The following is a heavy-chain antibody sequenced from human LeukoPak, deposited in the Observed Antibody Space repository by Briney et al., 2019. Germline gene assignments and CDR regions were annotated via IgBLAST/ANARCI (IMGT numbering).Heavy chain of an antibody. CDR1: GYTFTSYG. Sequence: GASVKVSCKASGYTFTSYGISWARQAPGQGLEWMGWISAYNGNTNYAQKLQGRVTMTTDTSTSTAYMELRSLRSDDTAVYYCARDSPTKYYYDSSGLDYWGQGTLVTVSS. CDR2: ISAYNGNT. D-gene: IGHD3-22*01. J-gene: IGHJ4*02. CDR3: ARDSPTKYYYDSSGLDY. V-gene: IGHV1-18*01.